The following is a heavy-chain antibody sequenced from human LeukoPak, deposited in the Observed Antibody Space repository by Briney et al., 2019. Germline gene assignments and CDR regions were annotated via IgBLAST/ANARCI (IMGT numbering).Heavy chain of an antibody. CDR3: ARDPPLLDAFDI. CDR2: ISSSSSYI. V-gene: IGHV3-21*01. J-gene: IGHJ3*02. Sequence: GGSPRLSCAASGFTFSSYSMNWVRQAPGKGLEWVSSISSSSSYIYYADSVKGRFTISRDNAKNSLYLQMNSLRAEDTAVYYCARDPPLLDAFDIWGQGTMVTVSS. CDR1: GFTFSSYS.